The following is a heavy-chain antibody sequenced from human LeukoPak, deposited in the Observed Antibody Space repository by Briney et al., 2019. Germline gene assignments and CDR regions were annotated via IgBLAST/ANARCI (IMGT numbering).Heavy chain of an antibody. CDR3: ARVLYYYDSSGYLSYYYYMDV. V-gene: IGHV4-59*01. J-gene: IGHJ6*03. CDR1: GGSISSYS. Sequence: SETLSLTCTVSGGSISSYSWSWIRQPPGKGLEWIGYIYYSGSTNYNPSLKSRVTISVDTSKNQFSLKLSSVTAADTAVYYCARVLYYYDSSGYLSYYYYMDVWGKGTTVTISS. D-gene: IGHD3-22*01. CDR2: IYYSGST.